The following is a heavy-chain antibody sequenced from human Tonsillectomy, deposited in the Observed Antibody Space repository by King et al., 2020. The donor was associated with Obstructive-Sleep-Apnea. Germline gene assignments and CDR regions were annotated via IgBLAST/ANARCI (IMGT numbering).Heavy chain of an antibody. CDR3: ARDYPGYSSGWVHWYFDL. V-gene: IGHV1-2*04. CDR2: INPNSGGT. CDR1: GYTFTGYY. Sequence: QLVQSGAEVKKPGASVKVSCKASGYTFTGYYMHWVRQAPGQGLEWMGWINPNSGGTNYARKFQGWVTMTRDTSISTAYMELSRLRSDDTAVYYCARDYPGYSSGWVHWYFDLWGRGTLVTVSS. D-gene: IGHD6-19*01. J-gene: IGHJ2*01.